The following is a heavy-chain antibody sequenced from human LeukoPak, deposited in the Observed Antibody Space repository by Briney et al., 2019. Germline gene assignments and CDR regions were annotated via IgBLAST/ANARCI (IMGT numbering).Heavy chain of an antibody. CDR3: ARADYSSTWSHYYYYMDV. CDR2: IYHSGNT. V-gene: IGHV4-38-2*02. J-gene: IGHJ6*03. CDR1: DYYINNGYY. Sequence: SETLSLTCRVSDYYINNGYYWGWIRQPPGKGLEWIGSIYHSGNTYYNPSLKSRVTISVDTSKNQFSLKLSSVTPADTAMYYCARADYSSTWSHYYYYMDVRGKGTTVTVSS. D-gene: IGHD6-13*01.